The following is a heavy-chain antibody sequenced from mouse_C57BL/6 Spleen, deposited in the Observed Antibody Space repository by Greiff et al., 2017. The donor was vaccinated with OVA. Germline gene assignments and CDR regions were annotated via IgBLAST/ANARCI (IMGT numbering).Heavy chain of an antibody. CDR1: GYAFSSSW. V-gene: IGHV1-82*01. D-gene: IGHD2-14*01. CDR3: ARGGGNYAMDY. J-gene: IGHJ4*01. Sequence: QVQLKESGPELVKPGASVKISCKASGYAFSSSWMNWVKQRPGKGLEWIGRIYPGDGDTNYNGKFKGKATLTADKSSSTAYMQLSSLTSEDSAVYFCARGGGNYAMDYWGQGTSVTVSS. CDR2: IYPGDGDT.